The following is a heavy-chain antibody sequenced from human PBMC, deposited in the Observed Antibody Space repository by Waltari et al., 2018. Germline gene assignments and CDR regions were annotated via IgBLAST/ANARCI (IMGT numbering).Heavy chain of an antibody. Sequence: QITLKESGPTLVKPTQTLTLTCTFSGFSLSTRGVGVGWIRQPPGKALEWLALIYWNDDKRYSPSLKSRLTITKDTSKNQVVLTMTNMDPVDTATYYCAHRDWTTRDFDYWGQGTLVTVSS. V-gene: IGHV2-5*01. CDR3: AHRDWTTRDFDY. D-gene: IGHD4-17*01. CDR1: GFSLSTRGVG. CDR2: IYWNDDK. J-gene: IGHJ4*02.